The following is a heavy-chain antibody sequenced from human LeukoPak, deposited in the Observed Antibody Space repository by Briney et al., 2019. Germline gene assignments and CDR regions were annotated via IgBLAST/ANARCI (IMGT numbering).Heavy chain of an antibody. CDR3: TSDGGGGAYTPFDY. Sequence: GASLRLSCAASGFTFADAWMSWVRQVPGKGLEWIGRSKSKSDGGSADYAAPVKDSFIFSRDGSKDTLYLHMDSLRTGDSAVYFCTSDGGGGAYTPFDYWGQGTLVTVSS. D-gene: IGHD2-15*01. V-gene: IGHV3-15*01. CDR2: SKSKSDGGSA. J-gene: IGHJ4*02. CDR1: GFTFADAW.